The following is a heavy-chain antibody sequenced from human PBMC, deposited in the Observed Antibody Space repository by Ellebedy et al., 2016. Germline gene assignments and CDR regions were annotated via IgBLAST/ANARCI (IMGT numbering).Heavy chain of an antibody. V-gene: IGHV3-48*04. CDR3: ASDCSGGSCYSSGST. J-gene: IGHJ5*02. D-gene: IGHD2-15*01. CDR2: ISSSGSTI. CDR1: GFTFSTYS. Sequence: GKSLKISCAASGFTFSTYSMNWVRQAPGKGLEWVSYISSSGSTIYYADSVKGRFTISRDNAKNSLYLQMNSLRAEDTAVYYCASDCSGGSCYSSGSTWGQGTLVTVSS.